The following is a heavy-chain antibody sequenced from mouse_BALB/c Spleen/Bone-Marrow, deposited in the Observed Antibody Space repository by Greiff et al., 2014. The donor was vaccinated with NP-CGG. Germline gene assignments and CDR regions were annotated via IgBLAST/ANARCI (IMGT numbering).Heavy chain of an antibody. CDR3: ARAPLLRYHYAMDY. D-gene: IGHD1-1*01. J-gene: IGHJ4*01. V-gene: IGHV2-9*02. CDR2: IWAGGST. Sequence: QVQLKESGPGLVAPSQSLSITCTVSGFSLTSYGVHWVRQPPGKGLEWLGVIWAGGSTNYNSALMSRLSISKDNSKSQVFLKMNSLQTDDTAMYYCARAPLLRYHYAMDYWGQGTSVTVSS. CDR1: GFSLTSYG.